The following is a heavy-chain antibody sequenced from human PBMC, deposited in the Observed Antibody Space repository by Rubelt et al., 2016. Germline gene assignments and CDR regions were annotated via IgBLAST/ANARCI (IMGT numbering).Heavy chain of an antibody. J-gene: IGHJ3*02. V-gene: IGHV3-23*04. CDR1: GFTFTHHA. CDR3: ARGRSGGPDVFDI. Sequence: VQLVESGGGVVQPGRSLRLSCVGSGFTFTHHAMQWVRQAPGRGLEWVSAVSGSGVSTYYADSVKGRFTISRDNGKNTLHLQMNSLRAEDTAVYYCARGRSGGPDVFDIWGQGTMVTVSS. D-gene: IGHD2-8*02. CDR2: VSGSGVST.